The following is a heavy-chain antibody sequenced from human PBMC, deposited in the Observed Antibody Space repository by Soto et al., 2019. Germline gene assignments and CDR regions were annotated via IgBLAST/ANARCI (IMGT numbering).Heavy chain of an antibody. CDR2: ISDYNGNT. CDR3: ARFTIFGVVIDNFDY. D-gene: IGHD3-3*01. CDR1: GYTFTSYG. V-gene: IGHV1-18*01. Sequence: QVQLVQSGAEVKKPGASVKVSCKASGYTFTSYGISWVRQAPGQGREWMGWISDYNGNTNYAQKLQGRVTMTTDTSTSTAYMELRSLRSDDTAVYYCARFTIFGVVIDNFDYWGQGTLVTVSS. J-gene: IGHJ4*02.